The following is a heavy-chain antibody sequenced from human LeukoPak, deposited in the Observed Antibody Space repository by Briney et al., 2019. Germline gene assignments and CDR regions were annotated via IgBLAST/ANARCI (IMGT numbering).Heavy chain of an antibody. Sequence: SETLSLTCTVSGGSISSYYWSWIRQPPGKGLEWIGYIYYSGSTNYNPSLKSRVTISVDTSKNQFSLKLSSVTAADTAVYYCARDLHYYGSGSLDYWGQGTLVTVSS. J-gene: IGHJ4*02. CDR1: GGSISSYY. CDR2: IYYSGST. D-gene: IGHD3-10*01. V-gene: IGHV4-59*01. CDR3: ARDLHYYGSGSLDY.